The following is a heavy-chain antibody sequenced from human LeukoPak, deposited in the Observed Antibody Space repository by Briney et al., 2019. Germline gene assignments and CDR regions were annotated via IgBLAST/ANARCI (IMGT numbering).Heavy chain of an antibody. CDR1: GFTFSSYA. J-gene: IGHJ4*02. D-gene: IGHD3-3*01. CDR2: ISGSGGST. V-gene: IGHV3-23*01. Sequence: GGSLRLSCAASGFTFSSYAMSWVRQAPGKGLEWVSAISGSGGSTYYADSVKGRFTISRDNSKNTLYLQMNSLRAEDTAVYYCAKVSDYDFWSGYFPRWGQGTLVTVSS. CDR3: AKVSDYDFWSGYFPR.